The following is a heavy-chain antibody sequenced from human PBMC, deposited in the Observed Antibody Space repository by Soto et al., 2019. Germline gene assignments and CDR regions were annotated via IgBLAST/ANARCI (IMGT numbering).Heavy chain of an antibody. CDR2: ISAYNGNT. CDR1: GYTFTSYG. J-gene: IGHJ6*02. CDR3: ARGGRGAMVSSYYYYGMDV. D-gene: IGHD5-18*01. V-gene: IGHV1-18*01. Sequence: QVQLVQSGAEVKKPGASVKVSCKASGYTFTSYGITWVRQAPGQGLEWMGWISAYNGNTNHAQKLLGRVTMTTDTSKSTGYMERRRVRSDDTAVYYCARGGRGAMVSSYYYYGMDVWGQGTTVTVSS.